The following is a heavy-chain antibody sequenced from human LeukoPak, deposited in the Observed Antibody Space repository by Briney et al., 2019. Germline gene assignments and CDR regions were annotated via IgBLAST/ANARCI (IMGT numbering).Heavy chain of an antibody. CDR2: ISSSGAYI. CDR1: GFTFSSYG. J-gene: IGHJ4*02. D-gene: IGHD3-10*01. Sequence: KTGGSLRLSCAPSGFTFSSYGMNWVRQAPGKGLEWVSSISSSGAYIFYADSAKGRFTISRDNAQNSLDLQMNSLRAEDTAVYYCARISGSGSYYGPFDYWGQGTLVTVSS. V-gene: IGHV3-21*04. CDR3: ARISGSGSYYGPFDY.